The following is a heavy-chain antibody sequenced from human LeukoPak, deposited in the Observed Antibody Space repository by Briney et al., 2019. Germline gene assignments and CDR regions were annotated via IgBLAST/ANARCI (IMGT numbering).Heavy chain of an antibody. J-gene: IGHJ4*02. Sequence: GGSLRLSCAASGFTFSSYWMSWVRQAPGKGLEWVANIKQDGTEKNYVDSVKGRFTISRDDAKNSLYLQMNSLRAEDTAVYYCTSALRGSGLGNYWGQGTLVSVTS. V-gene: IGHV3-7*01. CDR3: TSALRGSGLGNY. D-gene: IGHD3-10*01. CDR2: IKQDGTEK. CDR1: GFTFSSYW.